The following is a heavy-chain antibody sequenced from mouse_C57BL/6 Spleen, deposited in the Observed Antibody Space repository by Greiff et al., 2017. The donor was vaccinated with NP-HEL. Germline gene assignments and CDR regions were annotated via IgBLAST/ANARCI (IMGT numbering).Heavy chain of an antibody. CDR2: IDPSDSYT. D-gene: IGHD2-4*01. J-gene: IGHJ2*01. V-gene: IGHV1-50*01. CDR1: GYTFTSYW. CDR3: ARRYYDYPDY. Sequence: QVQLQQSGAELVKPGASVKLSCKASGYTFTSYWMQWVKQRPGQGLEWIGEIDPSDSYTNYNQKFKGKATLTVDTSSSTAYMQLSSLTSEDSAVYYCARRYYDYPDYWGQGTTLTVSS.